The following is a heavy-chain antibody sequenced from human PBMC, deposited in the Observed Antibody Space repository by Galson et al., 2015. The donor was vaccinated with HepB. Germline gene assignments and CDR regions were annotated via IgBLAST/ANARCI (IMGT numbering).Heavy chain of an antibody. CDR2: ISYDGSNK. CDR1: GFTFSSYA. Sequence: SLRLSCAASGFTFSSYAMHWVRQAPGKGLEWVAVISYDGSNKYYADSVKGRFTISRDNSKNTLYLQMNSLRAEDTAVYYCARGGLPPGNDYDFWSGYEAYYYYYYMDVWGKGTTVTVSS. V-gene: IGHV3-30-3*01. D-gene: IGHD3-3*01. CDR3: ARGGLPPGNDYDFWSGYEAYYYYYYMDV. J-gene: IGHJ6*03.